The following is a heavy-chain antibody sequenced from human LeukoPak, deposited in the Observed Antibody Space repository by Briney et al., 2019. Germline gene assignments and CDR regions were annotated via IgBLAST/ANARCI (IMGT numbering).Heavy chain of an antibody. J-gene: IGHJ4*02. CDR3: ARVSQPSYYYDSSGYFDY. CDR1: GYTFTDYY. CDR2: INPSGGST. Sequence: GATVKISCKASGYTFTDYYMHWVRQAPGQELEWMGIINPSGGSTSYAQKFQGRVTMTRDTSTSTVYMELSSLRSEDTAVYYCARVSQPSYYYDSSGYFDYWGQGTLVTVSS. V-gene: IGHV1-46*01. D-gene: IGHD3-22*01.